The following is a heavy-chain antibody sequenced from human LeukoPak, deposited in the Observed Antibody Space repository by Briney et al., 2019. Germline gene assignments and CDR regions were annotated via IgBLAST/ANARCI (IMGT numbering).Heavy chain of an antibody. V-gene: IGHV4-61*02. CDR1: GGSISSGSYY. D-gene: IGHD5-12*01. Sequence: SETLSLTCTVSGGSISSGSYYWSWIRQPAGKGLEWIGRIYTSGSTNYNPSLKSRVTISVDMSENQFSLKLSSVTAADTAVYYCARAVSGYHRPAFDIWGQGTMVTVSS. J-gene: IGHJ3*02. CDR3: ARAVSGYHRPAFDI. CDR2: IYTSGST.